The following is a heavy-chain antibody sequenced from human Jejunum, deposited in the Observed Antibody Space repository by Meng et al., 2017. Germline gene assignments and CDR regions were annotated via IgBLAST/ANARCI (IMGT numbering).Heavy chain of an antibody. J-gene: IGHJ4*02. D-gene: IGHD3-22*01. CDR1: VLRFSRFA. CDR3: VRDYNDGSGRLDY. V-gene: IGHV3-30*01. CDR2: ITYQVSAT. Sequence: QVQVAVAGGGAVQAGTSLRLSCAASVLRFSRFAILWVRQAPGKGPEWVSFITYQVSATEYADSGKGRFTISRDNSKNMLYLQVNSLRPEDTAVYYCVRDYNDGSGRLDYWGQGTLVTVSS.